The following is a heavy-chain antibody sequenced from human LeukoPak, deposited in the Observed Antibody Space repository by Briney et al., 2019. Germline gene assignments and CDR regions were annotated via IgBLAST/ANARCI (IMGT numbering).Heavy chain of an antibody. CDR2: VRYDGSNK. CDR1: GFTLSSYG. V-gene: IGHV3-30*02. Sequence: GGSLRLSCVASGFTLSSYGMHWVRQAPGKGLEWVAFVRYDGSNKYYADSVKGRFTISRDNSKNTMYLQMNRLRVEDTAVYYCAKDRGNNWTFDYWGQGTLVTVSS. CDR3: AKDRGNNWTFDY. D-gene: IGHD1-1*01. J-gene: IGHJ4*02.